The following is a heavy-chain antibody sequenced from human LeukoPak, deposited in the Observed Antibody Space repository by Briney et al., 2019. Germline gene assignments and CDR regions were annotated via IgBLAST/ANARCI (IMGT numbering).Heavy chain of an antibody. CDR1: GFSFSDYY. CDR3: ASYDFWSGCNPL. V-gene: IGHV3-11*01. J-gene: IGHJ4*02. CDR2: ISSSGSTI. D-gene: IGHD3-3*01. Sequence: GGSLRLSCAASGFSFSDYYMSWIRQAPGKGLEWVSHISSSGSTIYYADSVKGRFTISRDNAKKSLNLQMNSLRAEDTAVYYCASYDFWSGCNPLWGQGTLVTVSS.